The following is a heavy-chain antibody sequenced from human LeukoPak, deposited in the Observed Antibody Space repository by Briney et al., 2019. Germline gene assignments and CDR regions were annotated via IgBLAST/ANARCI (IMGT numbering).Heavy chain of an antibody. V-gene: IGHV4-34*01. J-gene: IGHJ6*03. CDR2: INHSGST. CDR3: ARGLGYDYVWGSYRPYYYYYYMDV. Sequence: PSETLSLTCAVYGGSFSGYYWSWIRQPPGKGLEWIGEINHSGSTNYNPSLKSRVTISVDTSKNQFSLKLSSVTAADTAVYYCARGLGYDYVWGSYRPYYYYYYMDVWGKGTTVTVSS. D-gene: IGHD3-16*02. CDR1: GGSFSGYY.